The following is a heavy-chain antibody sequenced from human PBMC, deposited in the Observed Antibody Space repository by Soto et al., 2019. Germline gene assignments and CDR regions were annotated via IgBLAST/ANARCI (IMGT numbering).Heavy chain of an antibody. J-gene: IGHJ5*02. CDR3: AGSRRGGAIIVGATTWFDP. V-gene: IGHV1-69*01. Sequence: QVQLVQSGAEVKKPGSSVKVSCKASGGTFSSYAISWVRQAPGQGLEWMGGIIPIFGTANYAQKFQGRVTITADESTSTGSMELSSLRSEDTAVYYCAGSRRGGAIIVGATTWFDPWGQGTLVTVSS. CDR2: IIPIFGTA. D-gene: IGHD1-26*01. CDR1: GGTFSSYA.